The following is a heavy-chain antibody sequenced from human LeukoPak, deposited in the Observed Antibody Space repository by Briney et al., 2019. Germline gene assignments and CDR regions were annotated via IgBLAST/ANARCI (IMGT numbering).Heavy chain of an antibody. D-gene: IGHD6-13*01. J-gene: IGHJ4*02. CDR3: ARVRIAAAGIIWTIGDY. CDR1: GFTFSDYY. Sequence: PGGSLRLSCAASGFTFSDYYMGWVRQAPGKGLEWVAVISYDGSNKYYADSVKGRFTISRDNSKNTLYLQMNSLRAEDTAVYYCARVRIAAAGIIWTIGDYWGQGTLVTVSS. V-gene: IGHV3-30-3*01. CDR2: ISYDGSNK.